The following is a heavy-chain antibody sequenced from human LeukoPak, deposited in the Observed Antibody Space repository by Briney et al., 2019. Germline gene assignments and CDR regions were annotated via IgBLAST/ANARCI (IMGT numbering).Heavy chain of an antibody. V-gene: IGHV4-30-4*01. CDR1: GGSISSGDYY. D-gene: IGHD3-22*01. J-gene: IGHJ4*02. CDR2: IYYSGST. Sequence: SETLSLTCTVSGGSISSGDYYWSWIRQPPGKGLEWIGYIYYSGSTYYNPSLKSRVTISVDTSKNQFSLKLSSVTAADTAVYYCARERNYYDSSGWSYYFDHWGQGTLVTVSS. CDR3: ARERNYYDSSGWSYYFDH.